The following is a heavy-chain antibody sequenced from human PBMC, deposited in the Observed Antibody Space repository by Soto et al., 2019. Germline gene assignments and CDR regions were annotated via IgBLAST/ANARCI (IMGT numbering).Heavy chain of an antibody. J-gene: IGHJ5*02. CDR2: IFGSGGSP. V-gene: IGHV3-23*01. Sequence: GGSLRLSWAASGCTFSNYVMSWVRQTPRTGLEWVSTIFGSGGSPYYANAVKGRFTTSRDNSKNTLSLEMNSLRVDDTAVYYCARVGPYDSQSYMFRYDRFDPWGQGTQVTVSS. CDR3: ARVGPYDSQSYMFRYDRFDP. CDR1: GCTFSNYV. D-gene: IGHD3-10*01.